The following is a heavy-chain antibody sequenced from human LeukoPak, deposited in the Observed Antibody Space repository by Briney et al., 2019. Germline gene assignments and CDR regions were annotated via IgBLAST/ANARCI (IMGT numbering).Heavy chain of an antibody. CDR2: ISNDESTI. Sequence: GGSLRLSCAASGFSFSSYWMHWVRQAPGKGPVWVSLISNDESTIIYADSVKGRFTISRDNAKNTLYLQMSSLRAEDTAVYYCARDVGTWGQGTLVTVSS. CDR1: GFSFSSYW. D-gene: IGHD7-27*01. V-gene: IGHV3-74*01. CDR3: ARDVGT. J-gene: IGHJ5*02.